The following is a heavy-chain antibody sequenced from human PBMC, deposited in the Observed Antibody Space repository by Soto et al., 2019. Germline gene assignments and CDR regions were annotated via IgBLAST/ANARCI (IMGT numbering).Heavy chain of an antibody. D-gene: IGHD2-2*03. CDR2: INTDGSVA. CDR3: ARIGYSSSSNDY. Sequence: GGSLRLSCAASGLTFRSYWMHWVRQAPGKELVWVSRINTDGSVAMYVDSVKGRFTISRDNAKNSVYLQMNSLRVEDTAVYYCARIGYSSSSNDYWGQGTQVTVSS. CDR1: GLTFRSYW. J-gene: IGHJ4*02. V-gene: IGHV3-74*03.